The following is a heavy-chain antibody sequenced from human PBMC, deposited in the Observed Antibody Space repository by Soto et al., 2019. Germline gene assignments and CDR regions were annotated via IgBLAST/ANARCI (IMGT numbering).Heavy chain of an antibody. V-gene: IGHV3-23*01. Sequence: DVSLRLPCAPSAFTFSSYAMSWLLQAPGKGLEWVSAISGSGGSTYYADSVKGRFTISRDTSNNTLYLQLNSLRAEDTAVYYCPNTRIKDYDFCTPVYYCDYWGQAPLVT. CDR1: AFTFSSYA. D-gene: IGHD3-3*01. J-gene: IGHJ4*02. CDR3: PNTRIKDYDFCTPVYYCDY. CDR2: ISGSGGST.